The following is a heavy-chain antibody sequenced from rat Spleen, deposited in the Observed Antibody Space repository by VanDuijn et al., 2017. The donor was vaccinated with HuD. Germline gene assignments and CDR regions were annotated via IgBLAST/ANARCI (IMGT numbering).Heavy chain of an antibody. Sequence: EVQVVGSGGGLVQPGRSLKLSCVASGFTFNNYWMYWIRQAPEKGLEWVSSINTDGGSTYYPDSVKGRFTISRDNAENTVYLQMNSLRSEDTATYYCAKDRVGGFVMDAWGQGASVTVSS. D-gene: IGHD1-11*01. J-gene: IGHJ4*01. CDR3: AKDRVGGFVMDA. V-gene: IGHV5-58*01. CDR1: GFTFNNYW. CDR2: INTDGGST.